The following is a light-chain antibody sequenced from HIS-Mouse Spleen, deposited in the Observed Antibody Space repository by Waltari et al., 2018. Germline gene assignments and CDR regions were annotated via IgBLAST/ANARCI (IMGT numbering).Light chain of an antibody. V-gene: IGLV1-44*01. CDR3: AAWDDSLNGVV. CDR1: RPTIGRVT. J-gene: IGLJ2*01. Sequence: QSVLTQSPSASGSPGQRVTIACSGSRPTIGRVTVNRSQQLPGTSPKLLIYSNTQRPAGVPDRFSGSKSGTSASLAISGLQSEDEADYYCAAWDDSLNGVVFGGGTKLTVL. CDR2: SNT.